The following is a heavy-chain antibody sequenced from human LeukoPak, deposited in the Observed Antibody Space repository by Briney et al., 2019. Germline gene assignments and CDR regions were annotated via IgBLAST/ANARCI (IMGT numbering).Heavy chain of an antibody. Sequence: PSEALSLTCNVYGGSFTAFYWSWIRQPPGKGLEWIGEVNHSGTTNYNPSLKSRVTLSVDTSKNQFSLKLNSVTAADTAVYYCARKSVAVRDAFDIWGQGTMVTVSS. J-gene: IGHJ3*02. CDR3: ARKSVAVRDAFDI. CDR1: GGSFTAFY. D-gene: IGHD6-19*01. CDR2: VNHSGTT. V-gene: IGHV4-34*01.